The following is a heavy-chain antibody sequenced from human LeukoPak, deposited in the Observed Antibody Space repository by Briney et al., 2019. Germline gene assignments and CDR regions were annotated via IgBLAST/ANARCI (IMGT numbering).Heavy chain of an antibody. CDR2: IKSKTDGGTT. Sequence: PGGSLRLSCAASGFTFSNAWMSWVRQAPGKGLEWVGRIKSKTDGGTTDYAAPVKGRFTISRDDSKNTLYLQMNSLKTEDTAVYCCTTAHSSGWSPAEYFQHWGQGTLVTVSS. CDR1: GFTFSNAW. CDR3: TTAHSSGWSPAEYFQH. J-gene: IGHJ1*01. V-gene: IGHV3-15*01. D-gene: IGHD6-19*01.